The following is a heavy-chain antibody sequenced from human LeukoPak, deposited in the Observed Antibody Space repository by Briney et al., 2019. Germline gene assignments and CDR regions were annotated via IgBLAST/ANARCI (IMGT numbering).Heavy chain of an antibody. Sequence: SETLSLTCAVYGGSFSGYYWSWIRQPPGKGLEWIGEINHSGSTNYNPSLKSRVTISVDTSKNQFSLKLSSVTAADTAVYYCARITAHYDILTGYFRDPPWNSLPRTFDYWGQGTLVTVSS. CDR1: GGSFSGYY. V-gene: IGHV4-34*01. D-gene: IGHD3-9*01. CDR3: ARITAHYDILTGYFRDPPWNSLPRTFDY. J-gene: IGHJ4*02. CDR2: INHSGST.